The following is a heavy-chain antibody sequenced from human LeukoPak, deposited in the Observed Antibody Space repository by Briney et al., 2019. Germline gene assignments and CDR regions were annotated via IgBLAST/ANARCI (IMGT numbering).Heavy chain of an antibody. V-gene: IGHV1-2*02. J-gene: IGHJ4*02. D-gene: IGHD3-9*01. CDR3: ARDSATGYYSYY. Sequence: ASVKVSCKASGYTFTGYYMHWVRQAPGQGLEWMGWINPNSGGTNYAQKFQGRVTMTRDTSISTAYMELSRLRSDDTAVYYCARDSATGYYSYYWGQGTLVTVSS. CDR2: INPNSGGT. CDR1: GYTFTGYY.